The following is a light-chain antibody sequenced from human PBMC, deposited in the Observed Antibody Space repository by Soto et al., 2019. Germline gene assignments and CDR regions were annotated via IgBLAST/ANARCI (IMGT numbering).Light chain of an antibody. CDR3: QQPPAT. V-gene: IGKV3-11*01. CDR1: QSVSSY. J-gene: IGKJ1*01. Sequence: EIVLTQSPATLSLSPGERVTLSCRASQSVSSYLAWYQQKPGQAPRLLIYDASNRATGIPARFSGSGSVTDFTLPLSSLEPEDFAVYYCQQPPATFGQGTKVEIK. CDR2: DAS.